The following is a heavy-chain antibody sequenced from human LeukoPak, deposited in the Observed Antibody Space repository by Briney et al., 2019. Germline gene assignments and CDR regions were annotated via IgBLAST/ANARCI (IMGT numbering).Heavy chain of an antibody. D-gene: IGHD6-19*01. CDR3: ARHNSGWNDY. J-gene: IGHJ4*02. V-gene: IGHV3-21*01. Sequence: PGGSLRLSCAASGFTFSSFNMNWVRQAPGKGLEWVSSISSTSSLIWYADSLKGRFTISRDNAKNSLYLQMDSLRAEDTAVYYCARHNSGWNDYWGQGTLVTVSS. CDR2: ISSTSSLI. CDR1: GFTFSSFN.